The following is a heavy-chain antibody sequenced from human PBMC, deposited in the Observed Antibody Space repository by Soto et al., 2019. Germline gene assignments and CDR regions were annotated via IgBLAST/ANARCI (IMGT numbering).Heavy chain of an antibody. V-gene: IGHV1-69*01. CDR1: GGTFSSYA. CDR3: GRAPCPHQAKSITSCYVGNNWFAP. J-gene: IGHJ5*02. Sequence: QVQLVQSGAEVKKPGSSVKVSCKASGGTFSSYAISWVRQAPGQGLEWMGGIIPIFGTANYAQKFQGRVTITGDESRSTAYMGLGSLRSKDTAVYYCGRAPCPHQAKSITSCYVGNNWFAPWGQGTLFTVSS. CDR2: IIPIFGTA. D-gene: IGHD2-2*01.